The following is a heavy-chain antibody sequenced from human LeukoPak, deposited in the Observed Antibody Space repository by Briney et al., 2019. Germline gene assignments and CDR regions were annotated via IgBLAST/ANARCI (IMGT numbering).Heavy chain of an antibody. Sequence: SETLSLTCAVYGGSFSGYYWSWIRQPPGKGLEWIGEINHSGSTNYNPSLKSRVTISVDTSKNQFSLKLSSVTAADTAVYYCARNRDYGGNSDAFDIWGQGTMVTVSS. CDR2: INHSGST. J-gene: IGHJ3*02. CDR1: GGSFSGYY. CDR3: ARNRDYGGNSDAFDI. V-gene: IGHV4-34*01. D-gene: IGHD4-23*01.